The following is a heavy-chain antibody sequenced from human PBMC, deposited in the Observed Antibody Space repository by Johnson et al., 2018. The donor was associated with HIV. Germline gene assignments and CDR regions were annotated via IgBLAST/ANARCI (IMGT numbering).Heavy chain of an antibody. CDR2: ISDDGTNT. CDR3: AKGSRGSYLYDAFDI. CDR1: EFSFSTYA. D-gene: IGHD1-26*01. J-gene: IGHJ3*02. Sequence: QVQLVESGGGVVQPERSLRLSCAASEFSFSTYAMRWVRQAPGKGLEGVAVISDDGTNTDYADAVKGRFTISRDNSKNTLYPQINSLRAEDKAVYYCAKGSRGSYLYDAFDIWGQGTMVTVSS. V-gene: IGHV3-30-3*01.